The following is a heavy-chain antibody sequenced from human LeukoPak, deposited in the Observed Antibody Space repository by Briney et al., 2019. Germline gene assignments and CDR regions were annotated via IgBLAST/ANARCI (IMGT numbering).Heavy chain of an antibody. D-gene: IGHD2-21*01. V-gene: IGHV3-53*01. CDR1: GFTVGTNS. CDR2: IYSGGST. J-gene: IGHJ1*01. CDR3: ASAREYCGSAECYEYFQH. Sequence: GGSLRLSCAASGFTVGTNSMSWVRQSPGKGLEWVSVIYSGGSTYYADSVNGRFTISRDNSRNTLFLQMNSLRAEDTALYYCASAREYCGSAECYEYFQHWGQGTLVAVSS.